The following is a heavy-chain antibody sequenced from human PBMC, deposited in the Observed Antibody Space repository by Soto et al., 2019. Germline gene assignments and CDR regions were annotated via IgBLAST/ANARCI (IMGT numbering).Heavy chain of an antibody. CDR3: GRVTAAATPHSDFDV. CDR2: VYSTGGT. CDR1: GTSIKNTNYF. Sequence: QLQLQESGPGLLQPSETLSLTCTVSGTSIKNTNYFWAWIRQPPGKGLEFVGSVYSTGGTYYSPSLKNRLTVSVHTSQNQFSLTLKSVTAADSAVYYCGRVTAAATPHSDFDVWGQGTLVTVSS. J-gene: IGHJ4*02. D-gene: IGHD2-15*01. V-gene: IGHV4-39*02.